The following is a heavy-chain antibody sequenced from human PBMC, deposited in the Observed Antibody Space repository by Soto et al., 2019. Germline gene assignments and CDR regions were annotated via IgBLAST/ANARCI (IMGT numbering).Heavy chain of an antibody. Sequence: ASVKVSCKASGYTFTSYGISWVRQAPGQGLEWMGWISAYNGNTNYAQKLQGWVTMTRDTSISTAYMELSRLRSDDTAVYYCARAPLGIIVAPDFWGQGTLVTVSS. CDR3: ARAPLGIIVAPDF. J-gene: IGHJ4*02. CDR1: GYTFTSYG. CDR2: ISAYNGNT. V-gene: IGHV1-18*01. D-gene: IGHD3-22*01.